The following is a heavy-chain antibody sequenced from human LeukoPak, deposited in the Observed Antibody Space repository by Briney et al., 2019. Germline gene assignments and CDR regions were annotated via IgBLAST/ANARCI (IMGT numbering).Heavy chain of an antibody. J-gene: IGHJ3*02. CDR1: GGSISSSNW. D-gene: IGHD1-26*01. V-gene: IGHV4-4*02. CDR2: IYHSGST. CDR3: AIRIVGATNAFDI. Sequence: SETLSLTCAVSGGSISSSNWWSWVRQPPGKGLEWIGEIYHSGSTNYNPSLKSRVTISVDKSKNQFSLKLSSVTAADTAVYYCAIRIVGATNAFDIWGQGTMVTVSS.